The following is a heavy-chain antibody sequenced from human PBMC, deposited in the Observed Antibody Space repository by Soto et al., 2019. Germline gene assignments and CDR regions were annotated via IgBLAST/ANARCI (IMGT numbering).Heavy chain of an antibody. D-gene: IGHD3-3*01. Sequence: ASVKVSCKASGYILTSYGISWVRQAPGQGLEWMGWISAYNGNTKYAQNLQGRVTLTTDTYTYTAYMELRSLQSDDTAVYYCARDFGSDLSAPGAVFDSSGQGPLVTLSS. CDR2: ISAYNGNT. CDR3: ARDFGSDLSAPGAVFDS. CDR1: GYILTSYG. J-gene: IGHJ5*01. V-gene: IGHV1-18*01.